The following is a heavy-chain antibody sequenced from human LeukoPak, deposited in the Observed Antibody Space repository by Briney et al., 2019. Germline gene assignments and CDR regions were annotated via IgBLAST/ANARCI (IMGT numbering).Heavy chain of an antibody. Sequence: GGSLRPSCAASGFTFSSYSMNWVRQAPGKGLEWVSYISGYSSTIYYADSVKGRFTISRDNAQNSLYLQMNSLRDEDTAVYYCARATRTASHYYGMDVWGQGTTVTVS. D-gene: IGHD2-21*02. CDR3: ARATRTASHYYGMDV. CDR2: ISGYSSTI. V-gene: IGHV3-48*02. CDR1: GFTFSSYS. J-gene: IGHJ6*02.